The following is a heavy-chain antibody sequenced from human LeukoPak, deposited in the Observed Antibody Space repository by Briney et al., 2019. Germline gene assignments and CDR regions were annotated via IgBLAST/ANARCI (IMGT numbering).Heavy chain of an antibody. CDR1: GYSFTSYW. V-gene: IGHV5-51*01. D-gene: IGHD4-17*01. J-gene: IGHJ4*02. CDR2: IYPGDSDT. CDR3: AGSSGDYVLNFDY. Sequence: GEALQISFKGAGYSFTSYWIGWGRPMPGKGVGWMGIIYPGDSDTRYSPSFQGQVTISADKSISTAYLQWSSLKASDTAMYYCAGSSGDYVLNFDYWGQGTLVTVSS.